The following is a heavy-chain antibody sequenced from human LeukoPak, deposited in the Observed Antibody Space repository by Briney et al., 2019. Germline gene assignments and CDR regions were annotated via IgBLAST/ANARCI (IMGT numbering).Heavy chain of an antibody. CDR3: AELGITMIGGV. D-gene: IGHD3-10*02. J-gene: IGHJ6*04. CDR2: IKGDGRDK. V-gene: IGHV3-7*01. Sequence: GGSLRLSCAVSGFTFSNFWMSWVRQAPGKGLEWVAHIKGDGRDKYYVASVKGRFTISRDNVKNSLYLQMNSLRAEDTAVYYCAELGITMIGGVWGKGTTVTISS. CDR1: GFTFSNFW.